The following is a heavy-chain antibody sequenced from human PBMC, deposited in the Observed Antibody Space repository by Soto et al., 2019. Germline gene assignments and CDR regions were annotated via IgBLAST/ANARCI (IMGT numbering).Heavy chain of an antibody. Sequence: PGGSLRLSCAAYGFTFSSYSMNWVRQAPGKGLEWVSYISSSSSTIYYADSVKGRFTISRDNAKNSLYLQMNSLRDEDTAVYYCARDRVKYSGYDYPDYWGQGTLVTVSS. CDR3: ARDRVKYSGYDYPDY. D-gene: IGHD5-12*01. J-gene: IGHJ4*02. V-gene: IGHV3-48*02. CDR1: GFTFSSYS. CDR2: ISSSSSTI.